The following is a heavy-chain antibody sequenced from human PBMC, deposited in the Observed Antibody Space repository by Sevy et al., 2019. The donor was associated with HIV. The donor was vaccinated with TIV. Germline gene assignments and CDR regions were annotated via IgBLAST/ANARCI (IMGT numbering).Heavy chain of an antibody. CDR2: IIPIFGTA. Sequence: ASVKVSCKASGGTFSSYAISWVRQAPGQGLEWMGGIIPIFGTANYAQKFQGRVTITAYESTSTAYMELSSLRSEDTAVYYCARSRGYYGSGSSFAYYGMDVWGQGTTVTVSS. V-gene: IGHV1-69*13. D-gene: IGHD3-10*01. J-gene: IGHJ6*02. CDR1: GGTFSSYA. CDR3: ARSRGYYGSGSSFAYYGMDV.